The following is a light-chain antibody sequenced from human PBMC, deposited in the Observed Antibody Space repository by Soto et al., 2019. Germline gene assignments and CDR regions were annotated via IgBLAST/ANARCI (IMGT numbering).Light chain of an antibody. CDR1: RSNIGSYY. J-gene: IGLJ2*01. CDR3: AAWDDSVV. Sequence: QSALTQPPSASGTPGQRVTISCSGSRSNIGSYYVYWYQHLPGTAPKLLIYRNNQRPSGVPDRFSGSKSGTSASLAISGLRSEDEADYYCAAWDDSVVFGGGTKLTVL. CDR2: RNN. V-gene: IGLV1-47*01.